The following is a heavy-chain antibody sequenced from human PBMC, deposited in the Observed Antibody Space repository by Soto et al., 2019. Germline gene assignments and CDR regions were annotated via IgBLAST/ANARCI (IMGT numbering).Heavy chain of an antibody. D-gene: IGHD2-21*02. J-gene: IGHJ2*01. CDR2: INPSGGST. CDR1: GYTFTSYY. CDR3: ARDGVVTAIGSYWYFDL. V-gene: IGHV1-46*01. Sequence: QVQLVQSGAEVKKPGASVKVSCKASGYTFTSYYMHWVRQAPGQGLEWMGIINPSGGSTSYAQKFQGRVTMTRDTSTSTVYMELSSLRSEDTAVYYCARDGVVTAIGSYWYFDLWGRGTLVTVSS.